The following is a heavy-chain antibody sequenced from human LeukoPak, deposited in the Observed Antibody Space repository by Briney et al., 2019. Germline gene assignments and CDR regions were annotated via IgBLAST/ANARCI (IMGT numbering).Heavy chain of an antibody. D-gene: IGHD3-22*01. CDR2: ISSSGSTI. V-gene: IGHV3-48*03. CDR3: ARGGYYYDSSGYKMDSTFDY. Sequence: PGGSLRLSCAASGFTFSSYEMNWVRQAPGKGLEWVSYISSSGSTIYYADSVKGRFTISRDNAKSSLYLQMNSLRAEDTAVYYCARGGYYYDSSGYKMDSTFDYWGQGTLVTVSS. CDR1: GFTFSSYE. J-gene: IGHJ4*02.